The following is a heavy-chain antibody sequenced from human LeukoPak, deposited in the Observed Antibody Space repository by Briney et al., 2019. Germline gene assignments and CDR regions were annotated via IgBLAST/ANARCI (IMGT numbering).Heavy chain of an antibody. CDR3: ARDHSDYGDYYYYYYMDV. V-gene: IGHV4-61*02. D-gene: IGHD4-17*01. Sequence: PSETLSLTCTVSGGSISSGSYYWSWIRQPAGKGLEWIGRIYTSGSTNYNPSLKSRVTMSVDTSKNQFSLKLSSVTAADTAVYYCARDHSDYGDYYYYYYMDVWGKGTTVTISS. J-gene: IGHJ6*03. CDR1: GGSISSGSYY. CDR2: IYTSGST.